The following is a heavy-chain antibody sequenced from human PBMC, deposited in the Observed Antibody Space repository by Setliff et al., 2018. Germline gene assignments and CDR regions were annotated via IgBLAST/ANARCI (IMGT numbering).Heavy chain of an antibody. Sequence: PSETLSLTCAVSGSAISGGHYWGWIRQPPGKGGLEWIGSFRPSGRTNYNPSLKGRATLSIDASKRQFSLKLTSVTAADTAVYYCARVSGFLYMDVWGKGTTVTVSS. J-gene: IGHJ6*03. D-gene: IGHD3-3*01. CDR3: ARVSGFLYMDV. CDR1: GSAISGGHY. V-gene: IGHV4-38-2*01. CDR2: FRPSGRT.